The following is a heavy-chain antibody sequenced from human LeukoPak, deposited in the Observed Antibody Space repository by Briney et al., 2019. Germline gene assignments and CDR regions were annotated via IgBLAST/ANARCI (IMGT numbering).Heavy chain of an antibody. CDR2: ISWNSGNI. Sequence: GGSLRLSCAASGFTFDDYAMHWVRQAPGKGLEWVSGISWNSGNIGYADSVKGRFTISRDNAKNSLYLQMISLRAEDTALYYCVKDIKSVSDRGINDLRTVWGGMDVWGQGTTVTVSS. D-gene: IGHD3-16*01. CDR3: VKDIKSVSDRGINDLRTVWGGMDV. CDR1: GFTFDDYA. J-gene: IGHJ6*02. V-gene: IGHV3-9*01.